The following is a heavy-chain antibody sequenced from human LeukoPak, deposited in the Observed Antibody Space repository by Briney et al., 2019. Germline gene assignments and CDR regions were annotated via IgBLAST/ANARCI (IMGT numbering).Heavy chain of an antibody. CDR2: INHSGST. CDR3: ARGLVVVPDRRYGMDV. J-gene: IGHJ6*02. CDR1: GGSISSVDYY. Sequence: SQTLSLTCTVSGGSISSVDYYWSWIRQPPGKGLEWIGEINHSGSTNYNPSLKSRVTISVDTSKNQFSLKLSSVTAADTAVYYRARGLVVVPDRRYGMDVWGQGTTVTVSS. D-gene: IGHD2-2*01. V-gene: IGHV4-30-4*01.